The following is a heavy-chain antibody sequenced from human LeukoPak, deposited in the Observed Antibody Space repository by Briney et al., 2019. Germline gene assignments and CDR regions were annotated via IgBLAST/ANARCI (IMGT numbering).Heavy chain of an antibody. Sequence: GGSLRLSCTASGFAFSSYAMSWVRQAPGKGLEWVSGITGSSSTIYYADSVKGRFTISRDNSNNTLYLQMNSLRAEDTAVYYCAKSLTGLVSSWFDPWGQGSLVTVSS. CDR1: GFAFSSYA. CDR2: ITGSSSTI. CDR3: AKSLTGLVSSWFDP. D-gene: IGHD1-14*01. V-gene: IGHV3-23*01. J-gene: IGHJ5*02.